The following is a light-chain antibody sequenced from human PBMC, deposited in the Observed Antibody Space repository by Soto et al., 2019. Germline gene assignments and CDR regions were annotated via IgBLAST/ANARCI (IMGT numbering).Light chain of an antibody. V-gene: IGKV1-39*01. CDR1: QSISSY. CDR2: AAS. J-gene: IGKJ4*01. Sequence: DIQMTQSPSSLSASVGDRVTITCRASQSISSYLNWYQQKPGKAPKLLIYAASSLQSGVPSRFSGSGSETEFTLTISSLQSEDFAIYYCQQDNNWPLTFGGGTKVDIK. CDR3: QQDNNWPLT.